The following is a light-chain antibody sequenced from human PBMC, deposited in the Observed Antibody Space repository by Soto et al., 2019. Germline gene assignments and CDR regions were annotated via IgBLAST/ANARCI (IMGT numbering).Light chain of an antibody. CDR3: QVWDSSSDLPNYV. V-gene: IGLV3-21*02. J-gene: IGLJ1*01. CDR2: DDR. CDR1: NVGSKS. Sequence: SYELTQPPSVAVSPGQTARSACWGSNVGSKSVHWYQQKPGQAPVLVVYDDRDRSSGIPERFSGSNSGNTATLTISRVEAGDEADYYCQVWDSSSDLPNYVFGTGTKVTVL.